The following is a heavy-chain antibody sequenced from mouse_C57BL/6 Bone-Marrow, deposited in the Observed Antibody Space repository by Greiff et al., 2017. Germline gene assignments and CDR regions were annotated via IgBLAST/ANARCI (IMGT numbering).Heavy chain of an antibody. J-gene: IGHJ1*03. CDR3: AREGIYYYEGYFDV. CDR2: IDPNSGGT. Sequence: QVQLQQPGAELVKPGASVKLSCKASGYTFTSYWMHWVKQRPGRGLEWIGRIDPNSGGTKYNEKFKSKATLTVDKPSSTAYMQLSSLTSEDSAVYDCAREGIYYYEGYFDVWGTGTTVTVSS. CDR1: GYTFTSYW. V-gene: IGHV1-72*01. D-gene: IGHD1-1*01.